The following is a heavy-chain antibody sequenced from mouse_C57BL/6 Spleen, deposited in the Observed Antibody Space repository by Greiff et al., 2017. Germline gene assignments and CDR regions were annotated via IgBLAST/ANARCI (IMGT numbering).Heavy chain of an antibody. CDR2: IWSGGST. Sequence: VKLLESGPGLVQPSQSLSITCTVSGFSLTSYGVHWVRQSPGKGLEWLGVIWSGGSTDYNAAFISRLSISKDNSKSQVFFKMNSLQADDTAIYYCAGYDGYFWYFDVWGTGTTVTVSS. CDR3: AGYDGYFWYFDV. V-gene: IGHV2-2*01. CDR1: GFSLTSYG. D-gene: IGHD2-3*01. J-gene: IGHJ1*03.